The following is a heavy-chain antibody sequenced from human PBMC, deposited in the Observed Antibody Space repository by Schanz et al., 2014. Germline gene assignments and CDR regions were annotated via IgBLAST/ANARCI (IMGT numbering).Heavy chain of an antibody. D-gene: IGHD2-2*02. CDR3: ARARQRYPHDY. CDR2: INPNSGDT. V-gene: IGHV1-2*02. Sequence: QVQLVQSGAEVKKPGASVKVSCKASGYTFIDYYMHWVRQAPGQGLECMGWINPNSGDTNYGQKFQGRVTMTRDTSISTAYMELSSLRSDDTAVYYCARARQRYPHDYWGQGTLVTVSS. J-gene: IGHJ4*02. CDR1: GYTFIDYY.